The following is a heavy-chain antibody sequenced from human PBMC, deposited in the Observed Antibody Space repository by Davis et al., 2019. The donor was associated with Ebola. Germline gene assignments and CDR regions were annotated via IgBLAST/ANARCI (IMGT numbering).Heavy chain of an antibody. V-gene: IGHV4-38-2*02. Sequence: MPSETLSLTCTVSGYSISSGYYWGWIRQPPGKGLEWIGSIYHSGSTNYNPSLKSRVTISVDTSKNQFSLKLSSVTAADTAVYYCARGEGEVEWGQGTLVTVSS. CDR1: GYSISSGYY. CDR3: ARGEGEVE. CDR2: IYHSGST. D-gene: IGHD3-10*01. J-gene: IGHJ4*02.